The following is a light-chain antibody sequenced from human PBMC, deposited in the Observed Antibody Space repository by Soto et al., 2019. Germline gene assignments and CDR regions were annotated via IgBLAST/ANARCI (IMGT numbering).Light chain of an antibody. V-gene: IGLV4-69*01. Sequence: QPVLTQSPSASASLGASVKLTCTLSCGHSSYAIAWHQQQPEKGPRYLMKLDSDGSHTKGDAIPDRFSGSSSGAERYLTISSLQSEDEADYYCQTWGTGIHVVFGGGTKVTVL. CDR3: QTWGTGIHVV. CDR1: CGHSSYA. J-gene: IGLJ2*01. CDR2: LDSDGSH.